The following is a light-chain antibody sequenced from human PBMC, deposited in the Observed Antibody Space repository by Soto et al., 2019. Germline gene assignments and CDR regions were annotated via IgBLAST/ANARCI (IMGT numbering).Light chain of an antibody. V-gene: IGKV1-39*01. CDR2: GAS. CDR1: QNVNNY. CDR3: QQTYSSYT. Sequence: DIQMTQSPSSLSASVADRVTITCRAGQNVNNYVNWYQQKPGKAPNLLIYGASSLQSGVPSRFSGRGSGTDFTLIISSVQPDDSATYYCQQTYSSYTFGQGTKLEIK. J-gene: IGKJ2*01.